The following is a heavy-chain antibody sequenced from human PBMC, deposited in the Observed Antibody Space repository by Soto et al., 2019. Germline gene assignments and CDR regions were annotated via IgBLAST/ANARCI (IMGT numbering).Heavy chain of an antibody. Sequence: QVQLVQSEAEVKKPGSSVKVSCKASGGTFSSYAISWVRQAPGQGLEWMGGIIPIFGTANYAQKFQGRVTITADESTSTAYMELSSLRSEDTAVYYCARYYSSSWYGGYYFDYWGQGTLVTVSS. CDR2: IIPIFGTA. CDR3: ARYYSSSWYGGYYFDY. D-gene: IGHD6-13*01. CDR1: GGTFSSYA. V-gene: IGHV1-69*01. J-gene: IGHJ4*02.